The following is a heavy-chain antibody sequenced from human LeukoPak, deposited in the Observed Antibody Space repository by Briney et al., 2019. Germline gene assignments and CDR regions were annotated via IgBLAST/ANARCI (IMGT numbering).Heavy chain of an antibody. Sequence: GGSLRLSCAASGFTFSSYSMNWVRQAPGKGLEWISYISSGSSTIHYADSVKGRFTISRDNAKNSLFLQMNSLRAADTAVYYCARRVPAGYFDYWGQGTLVTVSS. CDR1: GFTFSSYS. CDR3: ARRVPAGYFDY. J-gene: IGHJ4*02. CDR2: ISSGSSTI. V-gene: IGHV3-48*04. D-gene: IGHD2-2*01.